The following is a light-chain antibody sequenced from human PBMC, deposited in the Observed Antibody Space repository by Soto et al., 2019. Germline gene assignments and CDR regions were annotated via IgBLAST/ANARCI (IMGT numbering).Light chain of an antibody. V-gene: IGKV1-9*01. CDR3: QQLNSYPLT. Sequence: DIQLTQSPSFLSASVGDRVTITCRASQGISSYLAWYQQKPGKAPKLLIYAASTLQSGVPSRFSGSGSGTEXTXTXXSLXXXDFATYYCQQLNSYPLTFGGGTKVEIK. CDR1: QGISSY. CDR2: AAS. J-gene: IGKJ4*01.